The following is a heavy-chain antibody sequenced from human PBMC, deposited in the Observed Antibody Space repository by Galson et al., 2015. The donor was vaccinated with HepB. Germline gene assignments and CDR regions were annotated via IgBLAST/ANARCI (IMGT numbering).Heavy chain of an antibody. CDR2: IYSGGST. J-gene: IGHJ3*02. V-gene: IGHV3-66*02. Sequence: SLRLSCAASGFTVSSNYMSWVRQAPGKGLEWVSVIYSGGSTYYADSVKGRFTISRDNSKNTLYLQMNSLRAEDTAVYYCAREGGGYCSSTSCYRSTDAFDIWGQGTMVTVSS. D-gene: IGHD2-2*02. CDR1: GFTVSSNY. CDR3: AREGGGYCSSTSCYRSTDAFDI.